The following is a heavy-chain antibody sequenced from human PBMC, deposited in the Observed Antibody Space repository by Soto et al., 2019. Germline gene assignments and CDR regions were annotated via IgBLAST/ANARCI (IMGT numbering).Heavy chain of an antibody. Sequence: SETLSLTCTVSGGSISSSSYYWGWLRQPPGKGLEWIGSIYYSGSTYYNPSLKSRVTISVDTSKNQFSLKLSSVTAADTAVYYCARHDLNRLVIIFPELFDYWGQGTLVTVSS. V-gene: IGHV4-39*01. CDR3: ARHDLNRLVIIFPELFDY. D-gene: IGHD3-9*01. CDR1: GGSISSSSYY. J-gene: IGHJ4*02. CDR2: IYYSGST.